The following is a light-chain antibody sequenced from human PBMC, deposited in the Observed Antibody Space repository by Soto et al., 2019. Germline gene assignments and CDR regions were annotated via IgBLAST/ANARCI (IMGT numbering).Light chain of an antibody. J-gene: IGLJ2*01. CDR1: NTDVGGYNY. V-gene: IGLV2-14*03. CDR3: SSYTSTSTLVV. Sequence: QSVLTQPASVSGSPGQSITISCTGTNTDVGGYNYVSWYQHHPDKAPKLMIYDVTNRPSGVSTRFSGSKSGNTASLTISGLQAGDEADYYCSSYTSTSTLVVFGGGTKLTVL. CDR2: DVT.